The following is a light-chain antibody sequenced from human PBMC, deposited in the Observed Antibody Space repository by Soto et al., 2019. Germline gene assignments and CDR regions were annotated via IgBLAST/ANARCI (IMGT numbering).Light chain of an antibody. CDR1: QSISDT. CDR3: QQYNNWPWT. CDR2: GAS. V-gene: IGKV3-15*01. J-gene: IGKJ1*01. Sequence: EIVMTQSPATLSVSPEGRATISCRASQSISDTLAWYQQKPGQAPRLLIHGASTRAPGFPARFSGSGSGTDFTLTISSLQSEDFAVYYCQQYNNWPWTFGQGTKVDI.